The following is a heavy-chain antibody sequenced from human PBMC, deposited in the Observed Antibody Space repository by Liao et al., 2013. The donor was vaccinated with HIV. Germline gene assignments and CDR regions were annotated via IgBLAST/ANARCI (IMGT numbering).Heavy chain of an antibody. CDR2: IYYSGST. J-gene: IGHJ3*01. V-gene: IGHV4-59*01. CDR3: GLSSGWYGAFDV. CDR1: GGSISSYY. Sequence: QVQLQESGPGLVKPSETLSLTCTVSGGSISSYYWSWIRQPPGKGLEWIGYIYYSGSTNYNPSLKSRVTISVDTSKNQFSLKLSSVTAADTAVYYCGLSSGWYGAFDVWGQGTMVTVSS. D-gene: IGHD6-19*01.